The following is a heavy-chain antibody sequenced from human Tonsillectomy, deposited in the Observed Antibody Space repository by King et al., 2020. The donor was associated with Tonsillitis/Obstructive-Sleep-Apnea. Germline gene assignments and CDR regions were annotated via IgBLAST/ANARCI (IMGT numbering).Heavy chain of an antibody. J-gene: IGHJ5*02. CDR3: TKVVPATMSFDP. CDR1: GFTFSSYA. D-gene: IGHD2-2*01. V-gene: IGHV3-23*04. CDR2: MSGSGGST. Sequence: VQLVESGGGLVQPGGSLRLSCAASGFTFSSYAMSWVRQAPGKGLEWVSVMSGSGGSTYYSDSVKGRFTIPRDNSENTLYLQMNSLRAEDTAVYYCTKVVPATMSFDPWGQGALVTVSS.